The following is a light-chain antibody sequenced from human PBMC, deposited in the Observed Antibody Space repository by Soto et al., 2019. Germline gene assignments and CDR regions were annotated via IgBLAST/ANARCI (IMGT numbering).Light chain of an antibody. V-gene: IGKV1-9*01. CDR3: QQRKSYPIT. J-gene: IGKJ5*01. Sequence: DIQLTQSPSFLSASVGDRVTITCRASQDINTYLAWYQQKPANAPKLLIFAASTLQNGVPSRFSVSGSGTEFTVTIPSLQDEDFATYYCQQRKSYPITFGQGTRLEIK. CDR2: AAS. CDR1: QDINTY.